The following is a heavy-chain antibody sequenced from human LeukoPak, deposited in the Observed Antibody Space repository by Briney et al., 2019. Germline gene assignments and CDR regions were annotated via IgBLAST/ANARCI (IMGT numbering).Heavy chain of an antibody. CDR2: ISYDGNDK. D-gene: IGHD3-16*02. J-gene: IGHJ6*03. Sequence: SGGSLRLSCAASGFTFSSSGMHWVRQAPGKGLERVAFISYDGNDKYYLDSVKSRFTISRDNSKNTLYLQMNSLRAEDTAVYYCAKDSVVIGSMDVWGKGTTVTVSS. CDR1: GFTFSSSG. V-gene: IGHV3-30*02. CDR3: AKDSVVIGSMDV.